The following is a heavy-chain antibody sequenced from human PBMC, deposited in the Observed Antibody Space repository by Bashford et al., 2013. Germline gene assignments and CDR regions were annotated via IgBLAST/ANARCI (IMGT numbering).Heavy chain of an antibody. Sequence: SETLSLTCTVSGGSIASNRYYWGWIRQSPGKGLEWIGNIYYSGRTYYNPSLKSRVTMSVDTSENQLSLKLSSVTAADTAVYYCARTCGGDCYSLVSFYFDYWGQGPWSPSPQ. J-gene: IGHJ4*02. D-gene: IGHD2-21*02. CDR2: IYYSGRT. CDR3: ARTCGGDCYSLVSFYFDY. CDR1: GGSIASNRYY. V-gene: IGHV4-39*01.